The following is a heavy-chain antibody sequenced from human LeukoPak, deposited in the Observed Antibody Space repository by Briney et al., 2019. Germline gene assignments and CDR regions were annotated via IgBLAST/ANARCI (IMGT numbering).Heavy chain of an antibody. CDR2: IYYSGST. D-gene: IGHD6-19*01. Sequence: PSETLSLTCTVSGGSISSSSYYWGWIRQPPGKGLEWIGSIYYSGSTYYNPSLESRVTISVDTSKNQFSLKLSSVTAADTAVYYCARQTSSGPFDYWGQGTLVTVSS. CDR3: ARQTSSGPFDY. CDR1: GGSISSSSYY. J-gene: IGHJ4*02. V-gene: IGHV4-39*01.